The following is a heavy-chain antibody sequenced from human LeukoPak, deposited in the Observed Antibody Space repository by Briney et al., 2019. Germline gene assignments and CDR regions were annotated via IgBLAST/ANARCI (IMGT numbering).Heavy chain of an antibody. CDR2: IYHSGST. Sequence: SETLSLTCAVSGYSISSGYYWGWIREPPGKGLGWIGSIYHSGSTYYNPSLKSRVTISVDTSKNQLSLKLSSVTAADTAVYYCPRHHDILNGYVDYWGQGTLVTVSS. J-gene: IGHJ4*02. V-gene: IGHV4-38-2*01. D-gene: IGHD3-9*01. CDR3: PRHHDILNGYVDY. CDR1: GYSISSGYY.